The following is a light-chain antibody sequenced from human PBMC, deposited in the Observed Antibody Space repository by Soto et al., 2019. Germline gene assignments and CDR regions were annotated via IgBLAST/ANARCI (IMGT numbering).Light chain of an antibody. V-gene: IGLV2-14*01. Sequence: QSALTQPASVSGSPGQSITVSCTGSSSDFGDDKYVSWYQQQPGKGPNLLIYGVNSRPSGISNLFSGSKSGNTASLTISGLQVEDEAEYFCGSFTTSRIWVFGGGTKLTVL. CDR3: GSFTTSRIWV. J-gene: IGLJ3*02. CDR2: GVN. CDR1: SSDFGDDKY.